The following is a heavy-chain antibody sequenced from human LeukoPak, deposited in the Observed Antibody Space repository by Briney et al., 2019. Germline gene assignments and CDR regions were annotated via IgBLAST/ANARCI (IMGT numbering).Heavy chain of an antibody. CDR3: ARRKSSGWYGWFDP. V-gene: IGHV4-34*01. CDR2: INHSGST. D-gene: IGHD6-19*01. CDR1: GGSFSDYY. J-gene: IGHJ5*02. Sequence: SETLSLTCVVYGGSFSDYYWSWIRQPPGKGLEWIGEINHSGSTNYNPSLKSRVTISVETSKNQFSLKLSSVTAADTAVYYCARRKSSGWYGWFDPWGQGTLVTVSS.